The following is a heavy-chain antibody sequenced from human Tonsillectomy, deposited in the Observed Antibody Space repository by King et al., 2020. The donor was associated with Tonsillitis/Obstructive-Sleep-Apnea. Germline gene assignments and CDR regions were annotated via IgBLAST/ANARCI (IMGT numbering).Heavy chain of an antibody. CDR2: IYHSGST. J-gene: IGHJ4*02. CDR3: ARRASGSSTLFDY. CDR1: GGSISSINW. Sequence: VQLQESGPGLVKPSGTLSLTCAVSGGSISSINWWSWVRQPPGKGLEWIGEIYHSGSTNYNPSLKIRVTISGDKSKNQFSLKLSSVTAADTAVYYCARRASGSSTLFDYWGQGTLVTVSS. V-gene: IGHV4-4*02. D-gene: IGHD3-10*01.